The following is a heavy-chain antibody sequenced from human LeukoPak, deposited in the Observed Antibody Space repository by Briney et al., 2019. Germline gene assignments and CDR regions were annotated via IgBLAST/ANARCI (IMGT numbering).Heavy chain of an antibody. CDR2: INHRGTT. D-gene: IGHD6-6*01. J-gene: IGHJ5*02. CDR3: ARAPPRKYIAARRSWDNWFDP. CDR1: GGSFSGYY. V-gene: IGHV4-34*01. Sequence: ETLSLXXXXDGGSFSGYYWSWIRQPPGKGREWIGEINHRGTTNYTPSLKRRLPISVDTSKHHFSLKLRSVTAADPAVYYCARAPPRKYIAARRSWDNWFDPRGQGTLVPVS.